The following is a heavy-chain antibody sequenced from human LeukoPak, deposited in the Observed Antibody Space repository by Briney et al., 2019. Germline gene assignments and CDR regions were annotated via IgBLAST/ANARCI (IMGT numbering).Heavy chain of an antibody. J-gene: IGHJ5*02. CDR1: GYSFTSYW. CDR3: ARVVNYDTSGYQTKNWFDP. CDR2: IYVGDSDT. D-gene: IGHD3-22*01. V-gene: IGHV5-51*01. Sequence: GSLKISCKGSGYSFTSYWIGWVRQMPGKGLEWMGIIYVGDSDTRYRPSFQGQVTISADKSLNTAYLQWSSLKASDTAMYYCARVVNYDTSGYQTKNWFDPWGQGTLVTVSS.